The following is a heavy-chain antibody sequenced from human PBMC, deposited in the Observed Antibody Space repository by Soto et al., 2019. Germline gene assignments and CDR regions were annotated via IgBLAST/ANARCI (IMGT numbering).Heavy chain of an antibody. CDR3: ARDYYRFNSGYGFSMDV. CDR2: ISNYSNYM. Sequence: GGSLRLSCAVSGFTFNSYSMNWVRQAPGKGLEWVSSISNYSNYMYYADSVKGRFTISRDNSKNTLYLQMNSLRAEDTAVYYCARDYYRFNSGYGFSMDVWGQGTTVTVSS. J-gene: IGHJ6*02. D-gene: IGHD5-12*01. CDR1: GFTFNSYS. V-gene: IGHV3-21*01.